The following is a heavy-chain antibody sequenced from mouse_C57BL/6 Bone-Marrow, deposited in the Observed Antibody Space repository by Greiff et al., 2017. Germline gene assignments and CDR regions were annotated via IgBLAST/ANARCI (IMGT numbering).Heavy chain of an antibody. J-gene: IGHJ3*01. CDR3: ARNDGYYGFAY. Sequence: VQLQQPGAELVMPGASVKLSCKASGYTFTSYWMHWVKQRPGQGLEWIGEIDPSDSYTNYNQKLQGKYTLTVDKSSSTAYMPLSRLTSEDSAVCYFARNDGYYGFAYWGQGTLVTVSA. V-gene: IGHV1-69*01. CDR2: IDPSDSYT. CDR1: GYTFTSYW. D-gene: IGHD2-3*01.